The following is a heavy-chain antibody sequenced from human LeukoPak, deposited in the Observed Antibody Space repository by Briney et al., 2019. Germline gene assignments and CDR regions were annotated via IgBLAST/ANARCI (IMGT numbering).Heavy chain of an antibody. D-gene: IGHD1-26*01. V-gene: IGHV4-59*01. CDR3: ARSPPEWELHTNYYYYYMDV. CDR1: GGSISSYY. Sequence: SETLSLTCTVSGGSISSYYWSWIRQPPGKGLEWIGYIYYSGSTNYNPSLKSRVTISVDTSKNQFSLKLSSVTAADTAVYYCARSPPEWELHTNYYYYYMDVWGKGTTVTVSS. J-gene: IGHJ6*03. CDR2: IYYSGST.